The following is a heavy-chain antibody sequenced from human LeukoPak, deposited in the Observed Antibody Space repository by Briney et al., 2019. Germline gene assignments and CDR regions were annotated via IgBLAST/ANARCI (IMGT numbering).Heavy chain of an antibody. Sequence: GGSLRLSCAASGFAFSSHNMNWVRQAPGKGLEWVSYSSSGGSALYYADSVKGRFTISRDNAKNSLYLQMNSLRAEDTAVYYCVRDPAVAADDYWGQGTLVTVSS. J-gene: IGHJ4*02. CDR1: GFAFSSHN. V-gene: IGHV3-48*03. CDR3: VRDPAVAADDY. D-gene: IGHD6-19*01. CDR2: SSSGGSAL.